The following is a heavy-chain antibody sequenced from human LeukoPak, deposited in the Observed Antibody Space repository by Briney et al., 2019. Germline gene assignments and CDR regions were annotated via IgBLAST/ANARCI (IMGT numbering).Heavy chain of an antibody. CDR3: ARLPDFWSGSTTFDP. CDR2: INPNSGGT. CDR1: GYTFTGYY. V-gene: IGHV1-2*02. D-gene: IGHD3-3*01. J-gene: IGHJ5*02. Sequence: GASVKVSCKASGYTFTGYYTHWVRQAPGQGLEWMGWINPNSGGTNYAQKFQGRVTMTRDTSISTAYMELSRLRSDDTAVYYCARLPDFWSGSTTFDPWGQGTLVTVSS.